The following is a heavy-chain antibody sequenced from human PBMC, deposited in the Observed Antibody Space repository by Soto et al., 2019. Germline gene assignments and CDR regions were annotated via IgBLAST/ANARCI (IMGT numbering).Heavy chain of an antibody. Sequence: QVQLQESGPGLVKPSETLSLTCTVSGGSISAFYWNWIRQPAGKGLEWIGRIYRSGHTNYNPSLESRVTMSIDPSKNQFTLTLGSMPAAHTAVYYCARSPSTSSTGTFDSWGRGTMITVSS. CDR2: IYRSGHT. J-gene: IGHJ3*01. V-gene: IGHV4-4*07. CDR1: GGSISAFY. D-gene: IGHD2-2*01. CDR3: ARSPSTSSTGTFDS.